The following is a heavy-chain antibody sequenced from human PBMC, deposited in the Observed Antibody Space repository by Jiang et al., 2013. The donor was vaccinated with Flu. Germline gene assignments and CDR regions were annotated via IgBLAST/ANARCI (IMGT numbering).Heavy chain of an antibody. V-gene: IGHV1-69*04. CDR2: IIPSLGIG. D-gene: IGHD5-24*01. CDR3: AKETIEMPTTDLVFNYHGMDV. J-gene: IGHJ6*04. CDR1: GGTFSSYA. Sequence: GAEVKKPGSSVKVSCEASGGTFSSYAISWVRQAPGQGLEWMGRIIPSLGIGNYAQNFQDRITITADKSTGAGYMEVSSLRTDDTAVYYCAKETIEMPTTDLVFNYHGMDVWGKGTTVTVSS.